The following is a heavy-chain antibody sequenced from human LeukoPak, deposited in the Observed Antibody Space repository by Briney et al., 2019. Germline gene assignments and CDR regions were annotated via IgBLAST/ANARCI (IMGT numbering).Heavy chain of an antibody. J-gene: IGHJ4*02. CDR2: FDPEDGET. V-gene: IGHV1-24*01. D-gene: IGHD6-13*01. CDR3: ATGIAAAGQFDY. Sequence: ASVKVSCKVSGYTLTELSMHWVRQAPGKGLEWMGGFDPEDGETIYAQKFQGRVTMTEDTSTDTAYMELSSLRSEDTAVYYCATGIAAAGQFDYWGQGTLVTVSP. CDR1: GYTLTELS.